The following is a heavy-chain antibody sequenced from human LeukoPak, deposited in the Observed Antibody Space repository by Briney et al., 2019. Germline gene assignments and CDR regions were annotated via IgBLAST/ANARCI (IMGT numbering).Heavy chain of an antibody. J-gene: IGHJ5*02. CDR1: GFTFSDYY. Sequence: GGSLRLSCAASGFTFSDYYMSWIRQAPGKGLEWVSYISSSGSTIYYADSVKGRFTISRDNAKNSLYLQMNSLRAEDTAVYYCARDPHYYGSGSSSGWFDPWGQGTLVTVSS. D-gene: IGHD3-10*01. CDR2: ISSSGSTI. V-gene: IGHV3-11*01. CDR3: ARDPHYYGSGSSSGWFDP.